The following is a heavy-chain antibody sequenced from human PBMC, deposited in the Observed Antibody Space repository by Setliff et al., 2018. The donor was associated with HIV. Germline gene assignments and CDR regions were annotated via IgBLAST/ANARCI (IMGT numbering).Heavy chain of an antibody. CDR3: ARRSDWFDP. CDR1: GGSISSSSYY. Sequence: PSETLSLTCTVSGGSISSSSYYWGWIRQPPGKGLEWIGNIYYSGSTYYNPSLKCRVTISVDTSKNQFSLKLASVTAADTAVYFCARRSDWFDPWGQGTLVTVSS. J-gene: IGHJ5*02. CDR2: IYYSGST. V-gene: IGHV4-39*01.